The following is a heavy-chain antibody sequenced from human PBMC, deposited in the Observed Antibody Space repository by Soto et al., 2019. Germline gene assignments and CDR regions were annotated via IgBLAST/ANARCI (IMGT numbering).Heavy chain of an antibody. CDR2: ISSSSSYI. CDR1: GFTFSSYS. J-gene: IGHJ6*02. Sequence: PVGSLRLSCAASGFTFSSYSMNWVRQAPGKGLEWVSSISSSSSYIYYADSVKGRFTISRDNAKNSLYLQMNSLRAEDTAVYYCARDGCSGGSCYSGYYYYGMDDWGQGTTVTVSS. V-gene: IGHV3-21*01. CDR3: ARDGCSGGSCYSGYYYYGMDD. D-gene: IGHD2-15*01.